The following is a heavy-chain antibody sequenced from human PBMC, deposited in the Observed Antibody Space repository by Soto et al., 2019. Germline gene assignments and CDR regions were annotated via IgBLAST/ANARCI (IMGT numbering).Heavy chain of an antibody. J-gene: IGHJ6*01. CDR3: ARDEHWLDRMGYYYGMEV. CDR2: TYYRSKWYN. V-gene: IGHV6-1*01. CDR1: VDSVSSNSAA. D-gene: IGHD6-19*01. Sequence: SQTLSLTCAISVDSVSSNSAAWNWIIQSPSRGLEWLGRTYYRSKWYNDYAVSVKSRITINPDTSKNQFSLQLNSVTPEDTAVYYCARDEHWLDRMGYYYGMEVWGQGTTVTVSS.